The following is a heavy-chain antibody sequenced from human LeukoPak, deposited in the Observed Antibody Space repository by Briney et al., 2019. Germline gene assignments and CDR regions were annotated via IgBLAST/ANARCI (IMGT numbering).Heavy chain of an antibody. V-gene: IGHV4-4*07. CDR1: GASISSFF. CDR3: ARDLNYYDVSGYHNWFDP. Sequence: SETLSLTCTVSGASISSFFWSWIRQPAGKGLEWIGRISISGSTNYNPSLKSRVTMSVDTSKNQFSLKLSSVTAADTAVYYCARDLNYYDVSGYHNWFDPWGQGTLVTVSS. D-gene: IGHD3-22*01. CDR2: ISISGST. J-gene: IGHJ5*02.